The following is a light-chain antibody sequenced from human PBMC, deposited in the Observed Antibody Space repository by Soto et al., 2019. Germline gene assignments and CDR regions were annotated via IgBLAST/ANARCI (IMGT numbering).Light chain of an antibody. CDR3: SSYTSSTTRV. V-gene: IGLV2-14*01. Sequence: QSALTQPASVSGSPGQSITISCTGTSSDVGDYNYVSWYQQHPGKAPKLMIYDVSNRPSGVSNRFSDSKSGSTASLTISGLQAEDEADYYCSSYTSSTTRVFGTGTKLTFL. CDR2: DVS. CDR1: SSDVGDYNY. J-gene: IGLJ1*01.